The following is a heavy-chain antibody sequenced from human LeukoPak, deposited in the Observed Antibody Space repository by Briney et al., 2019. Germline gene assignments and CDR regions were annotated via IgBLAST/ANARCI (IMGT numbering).Heavy chain of an antibody. Sequence: EGSLRLSCAASGFTFSNYSMNWVRQAPGKGLEWVSSIGSSGSYIYYADSVKGRFTISRDNAKNSLYLQMNSLRGEDTAVYYCARGGRRFWGQGTLVTVSS. CDR1: GFTFSNYS. D-gene: IGHD3-16*01. CDR3: ARGGRRF. CDR2: IGSSGSYI. J-gene: IGHJ4*02. V-gene: IGHV3-21*06.